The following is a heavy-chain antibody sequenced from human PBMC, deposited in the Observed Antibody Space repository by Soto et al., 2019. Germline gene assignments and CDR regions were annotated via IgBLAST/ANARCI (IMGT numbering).Heavy chain of an antibody. Sequence: PSETLSLTCAVYGGSFSGYYWTWIRQPPGKGLEWIGEINHSGSTNYNPSLKSRVTISVDTSKNQFSLKLSSVTAADTAVYYCARGRRQAYGSGWYGIDYWGQGTLVTVSS. D-gene: IGHD6-19*01. V-gene: IGHV4-34*01. CDR1: GGSFSGYY. CDR2: INHSGST. J-gene: IGHJ4*02. CDR3: ARGRRQAYGSGWYGIDY.